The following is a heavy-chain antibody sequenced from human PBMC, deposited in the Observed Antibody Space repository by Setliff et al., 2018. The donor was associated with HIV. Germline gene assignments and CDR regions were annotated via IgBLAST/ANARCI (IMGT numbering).Heavy chain of an antibody. Sequence: SETLSLTCTVSGVSISSSSYYWGWIRQPPGKGLEWIGSIYYSWSTYYNPSLKSRVTISVDTSKNQFSLKLSSVTAADTAVSYCATYNWNFIVGYWGQGTLVTVSS. CDR3: ATYNWNFIVGY. J-gene: IGHJ4*02. D-gene: IGHD1-7*01. CDR1: GVSISSSSYY. CDR2: IYYSWST. V-gene: IGHV4-39*07.